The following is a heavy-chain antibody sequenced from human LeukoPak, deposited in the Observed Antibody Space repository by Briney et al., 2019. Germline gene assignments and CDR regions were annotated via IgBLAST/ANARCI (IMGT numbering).Heavy chain of an antibody. V-gene: IGHV3-74*01. CDR3: ATSHLTSGYSCDY. CDR2: INSDGSNT. D-gene: IGHD3-22*01. CDR1: GFSFSSYW. Sequence: PGGCLRLSCAAPGFSFSSYWMHRVRHAPGKGRMWVSRINSDGSNTDYADSVKGRFTISRDNAKNTLYLQMNSLRDDDTAVYYCATSHLTSGYSCDYCGDGTLVTASS. J-gene: IGHJ4*01.